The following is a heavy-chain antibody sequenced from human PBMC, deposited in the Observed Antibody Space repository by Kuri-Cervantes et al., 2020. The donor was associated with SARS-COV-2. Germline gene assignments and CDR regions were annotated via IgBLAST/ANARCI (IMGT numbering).Heavy chain of an antibody. CDR1: GFTLASGFTFTNYW. V-gene: IGHV3-74*01. CDR2: INRDGIT. Sequence: GGSLRLSCVASGFTLASGFTFTNYWMHWVRRAPGKGLVWVSRINRDGITAYADSVEGRFTVSRDNAKNTIYLQMNSLRGDDTAVYYCAGDGPRDTYTSHEDYWGQGTLVTVSS. CDR3: AGDGPRDTYTSHEDY. D-gene: IGHD5-18*01. J-gene: IGHJ4*02.